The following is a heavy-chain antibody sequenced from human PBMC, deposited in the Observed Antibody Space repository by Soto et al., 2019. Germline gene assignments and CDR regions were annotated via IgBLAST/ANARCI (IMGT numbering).Heavy chain of an antibody. J-gene: IGHJ5*02. V-gene: IGHV1-18*01. CDR1: GYTFSTYG. D-gene: IGHD6-25*01. CDR3: ARDWKGAAGFEP. Sequence: QVQLVQSGAEVKKPGASVKVSCKASGYTFSTYGFSWVRQAPGQGLEWMGWIGADNGDTNYAQNFQGRVTMTTDTATTTSYMELRSLTSDDTAVYFWARDWKGAAGFEPWGQGTLVTVSS. CDR2: IGADNGDT.